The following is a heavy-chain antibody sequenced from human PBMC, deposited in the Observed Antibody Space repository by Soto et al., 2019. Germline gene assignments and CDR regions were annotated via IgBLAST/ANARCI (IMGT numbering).Heavy chain of an antibody. CDR3: TSTPAVAGTLA. CDR2: IRSKANNYGT. J-gene: IGHJ4*02. D-gene: IGHD6-19*01. Sequence: EVQLVESGGGLVQPGESLKLSCAASGFTFSASGMHWVRQASGKGLEWVGRIRSKANNYGTAYAASVEGRFTISRDDSKNTAYLQMNSLKTEDTAVYYCTSTPAVAGTLAWGQGTLVTVSS. V-gene: IGHV3-73*02. CDR1: GFTFSASG.